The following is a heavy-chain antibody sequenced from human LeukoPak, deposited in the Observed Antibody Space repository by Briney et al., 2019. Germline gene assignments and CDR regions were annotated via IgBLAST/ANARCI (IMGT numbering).Heavy chain of an antibody. D-gene: IGHD3-10*01. CDR3: AKKKGYGSGSKGKGFYYGLDV. CDR2: IWYDGSNR. CDR1: GFIFSSYG. Sequence: PGGSLRLSCAASGFIFSSYGMHWVRQAPGKGLEWVAIIWYDGSNRYYTDSVKGRFTISRDNSKNTLYLQMNSLRAEDTAVYYCAKKKGYGSGSKGKGFYYGLDVWGQGTTVTGSS. J-gene: IGHJ6*02. V-gene: IGHV3-33*06.